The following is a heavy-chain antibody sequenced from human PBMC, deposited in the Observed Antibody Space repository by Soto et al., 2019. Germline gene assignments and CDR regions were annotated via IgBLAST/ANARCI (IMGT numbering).Heavy chain of an antibody. V-gene: IGHV3-21*01. J-gene: IGHJ4*02. Sequence: EVQLVESGGGLVKPGGSLRLSCAASGFNFITYSMNWVRQAPGKGLEWVSYISSSSSYIYYADSVKGRFTISRDDAKNSLYLKMNSLRAEDTAVYYCARDPGYSGYDVDYWGQGTLVTVSS. D-gene: IGHD5-12*01. CDR2: ISSSSSYI. CDR1: GFNFITYS. CDR3: ARDPGYSGYDVDY.